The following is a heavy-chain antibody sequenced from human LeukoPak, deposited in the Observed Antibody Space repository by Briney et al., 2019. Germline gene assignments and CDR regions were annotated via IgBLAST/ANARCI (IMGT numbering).Heavy chain of an antibody. J-gene: IGHJ4*02. CDR1: GYSISSGYY. V-gene: IGHV4-38-2*02. Sequence: PSETLSLTCTVSGYSISSGYYWGWIRQPPGKGLEWIGSIYHSGSTYYNPSLKSRVTISVDTSKNQFSLKLSSVTAADTAVYYCARLAAVVVVPAAIIPCTYFDYWGQGTLVTVSS. D-gene: IGHD2-2*02. CDR2: IYHSGST. CDR3: ARLAAVVVVPAAIIPCTYFDY.